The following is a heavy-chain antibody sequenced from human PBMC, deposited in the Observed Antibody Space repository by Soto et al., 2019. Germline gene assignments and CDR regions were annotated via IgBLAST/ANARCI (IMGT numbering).Heavy chain of an antibody. CDR2: ISGSGGST. Sequence: FLRLSYGAAEVKWVSHGGSWVRQTTGKGLEWVSAISGSGGSTYYADSVKGRFTISRDNSKNTLYLQMNSLRAEDTAVYYCASQRADIVVVPAPFDYWGKRTLVTVSS. J-gene: IGHJ4*02. D-gene: IGHD2-2*01. V-gene: IGHV3-23*01. CDR3: ASQRADIVVVPAPFDY. CDR1: EVKWVSHG.